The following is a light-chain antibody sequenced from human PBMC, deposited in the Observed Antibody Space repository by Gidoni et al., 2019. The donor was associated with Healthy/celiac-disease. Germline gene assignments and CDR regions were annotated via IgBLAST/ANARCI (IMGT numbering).Light chain of an antibody. J-gene: IGLJ2*01. Sequence: QSVLTPPPSVSGAPGQRVPISCTGSSSNIGAGYDVHWYQQLPGTAPKLLIYGNGNRPSEVPDRFSGSKSGTSASLAIAGLQAEYEADYYCQSYDSSLSGHVVFGGGTKLTVL. CDR1: SSNIGAGYD. CDR2: GNG. V-gene: IGLV1-40*01. CDR3: QSYDSSLSGHVV.